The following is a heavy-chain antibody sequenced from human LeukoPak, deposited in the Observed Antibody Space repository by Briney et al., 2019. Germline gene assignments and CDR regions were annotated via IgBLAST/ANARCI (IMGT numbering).Heavy chain of an antibody. J-gene: IGHJ3*02. CDR2: IYSGGST. V-gene: IGHV3-53*01. D-gene: IGHD3-10*01. CDR3: ARVRGYYSGAFDI. CDR1: GFTVSSNY. Sequence: PGGSLRLSCAASGFTVSSNYMSWVRQAPGKGLEWVSVIYSGGSTYYADSVKGRFTISRDNAKNSLYLQMNSLRAEDTAVYYCARVRGYYSGAFDIWGQGTMVTVSS.